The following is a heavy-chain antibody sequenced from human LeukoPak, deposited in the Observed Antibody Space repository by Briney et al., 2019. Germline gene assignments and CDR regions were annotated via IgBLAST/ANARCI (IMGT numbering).Heavy chain of an antibody. CDR1: GGSISSGDYS. D-gene: IGHD4-11*01. CDR2: IYYSGST. J-gene: IGHJ4*02. Sequence: SETLSLTCTVSGGSISSGDYSWSWIRQPPGKGLEWIGYIYYSGSTYYNPSLKSRVTISVDTSKNQFSLKLSSVTAADTAVYYCARDLTTVFDYWGQGTLVTVSS. CDR3: ARDLTTVFDY. V-gene: IGHV4-30-4*01.